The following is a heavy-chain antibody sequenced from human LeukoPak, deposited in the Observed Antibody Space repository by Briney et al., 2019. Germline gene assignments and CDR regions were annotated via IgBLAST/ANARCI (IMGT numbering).Heavy chain of an antibody. CDR3: ASLYYDTGPLDY. V-gene: IGHV5-51*01. J-gene: IGHJ4*02. CDR1: GYIFSGYW. Sequence: GESLQISCEGSGYIFSGYWIGWVRQMPGKGLEWMGIIYPGDSDTRYSPSFQGQVTISADESISTAYLQWSSLKASATPISSRASLYYDTGPLDYWGQGTLVTASS. CDR2: IYPGDSDT. D-gene: IGHD3-22*01.